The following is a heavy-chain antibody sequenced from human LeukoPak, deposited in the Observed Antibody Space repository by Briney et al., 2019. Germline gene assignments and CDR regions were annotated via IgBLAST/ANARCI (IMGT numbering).Heavy chain of an antibody. CDR3: ASPSPYSGSYTV. J-gene: IGHJ4*02. CDR1: GYTFTSYG. V-gene: IGHV1-18*01. Sequence: APVKVSCKASGYTFTSYGINWVRQAPGQGLEWMGWNSGYNGNTNYAQKLQGRVTMTTDTSTSTAYMELRSLESDDTAMYYCASPSPYSGSYTVWGQGTPVTVSS. CDR2: NSGYNGNT. D-gene: IGHD1-26*01.